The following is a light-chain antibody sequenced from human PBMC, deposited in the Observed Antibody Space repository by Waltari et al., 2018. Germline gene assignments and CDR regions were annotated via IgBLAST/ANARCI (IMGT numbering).Light chain of an antibody. CDR1: QSVSRT. J-gene: IGKJ1*01. V-gene: IGKV3-20*01. CDR2: GAS. Sequence: EIVLTQSPGTLSLSPGERATLSCRASQSVSRTLAWYQQKPGQAPKLLIYGASIRATGIPDRFTGSGSGTDFSLTISSLDPEDFAIYFCQHYVRLPVTFGQGTKVEIK. CDR3: QHYVRLPVT.